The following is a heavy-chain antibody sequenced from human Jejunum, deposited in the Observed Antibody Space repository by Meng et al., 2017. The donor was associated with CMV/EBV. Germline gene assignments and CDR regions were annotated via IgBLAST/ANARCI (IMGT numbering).Heavy chain of an antibody. CDR2: ITGGGTTI. V-gene: IGHV3-48*03. Sequence: CAASGLTFSNYEMTWVRQAPGKGLEWVSYITGGGTTIYYADSVKGRFTISRDNAKNSLYLQMNSLRAEDTAVYYCARDTAAAGIDYWGQGTVVTVSS. J-gene: IGHJ4*02. CDR1: GLTFSNYE. D-gene: IGHD6-13*01. CDR3: ARDTAAAGIDY.